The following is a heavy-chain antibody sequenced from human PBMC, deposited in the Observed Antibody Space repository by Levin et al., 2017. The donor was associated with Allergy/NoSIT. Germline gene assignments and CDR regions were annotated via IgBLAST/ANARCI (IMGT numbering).Heavy chain of an antibody. CDR3: ARDLSPGEIPAANPGMDV. D-gene: IGHD2-2*01. J-gene: IGHJ6*02. CDR2: ISYDGSNK. Sequence: SCAASGFTFSSYAMHWVRQAPGKGLEWVAVISYDGSNKYYADSVKGRFTISRDNSKNTLYLQMNSLRAEDTAVYYCARDLSPGEIPAANPGMDVWGQGTTVTVSS. CDR1: GFTFSSYA. V-gene: IGHV3-30-3*01.